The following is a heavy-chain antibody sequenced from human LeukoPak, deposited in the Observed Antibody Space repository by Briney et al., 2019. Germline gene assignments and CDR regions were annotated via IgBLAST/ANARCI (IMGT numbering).Heavy chain of an antibody. CDR1: GITFSSYS. V-gene: IGHV3-48*02. Sequence: GESLKISCAASGITFSSYSMNWVRQAPGKGLEWVSYISSSSSTKYYADSVKGRFTISRDNAKNSLYLEMNSLRDEDTAVYYCARDENSGYVLSYWGQGTLVTVSS. J-gene: IGHJ4*02. CDR2: ISSSSSTK. CDR3: ARDENSGYVLSY. D-gene: IGHD5-12*01.